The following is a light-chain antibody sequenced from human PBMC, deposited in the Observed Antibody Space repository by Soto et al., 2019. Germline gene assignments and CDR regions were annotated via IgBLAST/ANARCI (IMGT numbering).Light chain of an antibody. Sequence: SYELTQPLSVSVALGQTARITCGGNNIGSKNVHWYQQKPGQAPVLVIYRDSYRPSGIPERFSGSNSGNTATLTISRAQAGDEADYYCQVWDISTAVFGGGTKLTVL. J-gene: IGLJ3*02. V-gene: IGLV3-9*01. CDR1: NIGSKN. CDR2: RDS. CDR3: QVWDISTAV.